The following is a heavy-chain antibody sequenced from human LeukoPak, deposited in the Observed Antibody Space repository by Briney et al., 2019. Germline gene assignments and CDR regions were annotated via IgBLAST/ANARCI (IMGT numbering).Heavy chain of an antibody. CDR1: GGTFSSYA. CDR3: ARRTTVTTWNYMDV. Sequence: AASVKVSCKASGGTFSSYAISWVRQAPGQGLEWMGGIIPIFGTANYAQKFQGRVTITADKSTSTAYMELSSLRSEDTAVYYCARRTTVTTWNYMDVWGKGTTVIVSS. V-gene: IGHV1-69*06. D-gene: IGHD4-17*01. J-gene: IGHJ6*03. CDR2: IIPIFGTA.